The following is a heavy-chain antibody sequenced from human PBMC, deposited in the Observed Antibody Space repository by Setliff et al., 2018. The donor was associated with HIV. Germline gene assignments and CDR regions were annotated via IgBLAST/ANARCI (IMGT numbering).Heavy chain of an antibody. V-gene: IGHV3-23*01. D-gene: IGHD5-18*01. CDR2: ISDSGGGT. Sequence: GGSLRLSCAASGFAFSTYAMSWVRQAPGKGLEWVSAISDSGGGTYYADSVKGRFTISRDDAKNSLFLQMNSLRAEDTAVYYCARDWLADGYSTKFAFDIWGQGTMVTVSS. CDR1: GFAFSTYA. J-gene: IGHJ3*02. CDR3: ARDWLADGYSTKFAFDI.